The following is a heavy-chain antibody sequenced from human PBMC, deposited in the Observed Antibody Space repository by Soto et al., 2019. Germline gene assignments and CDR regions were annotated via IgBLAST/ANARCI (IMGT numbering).Heavy chain of an antibody. Sequence: SETLSLTCIVSGVSISSGDDYWSWIRQPPGKGLEWIGYIYSSGSTYSNPSLRSRATISADTSKNQFSLKLTSVTAADTAVYYCARGGGYDYWGQGALVTV. J-gene: IGHJ4*02. CDR1: GVSISSGDDY. V-gene: IGHV4-30-4*01. D-gene: IGHD3-22*01. CDR3: ARGGGYDY. CDR2: IYSSGST.